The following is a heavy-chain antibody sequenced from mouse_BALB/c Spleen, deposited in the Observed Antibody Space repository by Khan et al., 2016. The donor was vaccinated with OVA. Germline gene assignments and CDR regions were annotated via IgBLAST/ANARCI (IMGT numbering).Heavy chain of an antibody. J-gene: IGHJ2*01. CDR2: IFPGTDNP. CDR3: AREEALDHFDH. Sequence: QVQLKESGAELVRPGASVKLSCNTSGYIFTSYWIHWVKQRSGQGLEWIARIFPGTDNPYYNEKFKDKATLTADKSSSTAYMQLSSLKSEDADVYCCAREEALDHFDHWGQGTTLTGSS. D-gene: IGHD3-2*02. V-gene: IGHV1S132*01. CDR1: GYIFTSYW.